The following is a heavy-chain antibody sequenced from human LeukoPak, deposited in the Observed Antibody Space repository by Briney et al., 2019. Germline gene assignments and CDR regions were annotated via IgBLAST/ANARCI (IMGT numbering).Heavy chain of an antibody. CDR2: IIPIFGTA. CDR1: GYTFTSYG. CDR3: ARAGSPYGSGSCVKY. Sequence: SVKVSCKASGYTFTSYGISWVRQAPGQGLEWMGGIIPIFGTANYAQKFQGRVTITADESTSTAYMELSSLRSEDTAVYYCARAGSPYGSGSCVKYWGQGTLVTVSS. D-gene: IGHD3-10*01. J-gene: IGHJ4*02. V-gene: IGHV1-69*13.